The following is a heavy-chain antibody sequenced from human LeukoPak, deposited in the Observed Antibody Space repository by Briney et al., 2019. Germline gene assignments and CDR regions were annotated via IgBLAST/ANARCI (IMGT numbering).Heavy chain of an antibody. D-gene: IGHD3-16*01. CDR2: IYHGGST. Sequence: PSETLSLTCVVSGDSISSRGYSWSWIRQPPGKGLEWIGYIYHGGSTYYNPSLKSRVTISVDRSKNQFSLKLTSVTAADTAVYYCARRAPGGDIDYWGQGTLVTVSS. J-gene: IGHJ4*02. V-gene: IGHV4-30-2*01. CDR3: ARRAPGGDIDY. CDR1: GDSISSRGYS.